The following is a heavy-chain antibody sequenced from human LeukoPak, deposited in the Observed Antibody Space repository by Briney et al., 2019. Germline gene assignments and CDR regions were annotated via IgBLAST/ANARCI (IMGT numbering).Heavy chain of an antibody. CDR3: ARETYCSSTSCYPGYFDY. CDR1: GFTFSSYS. CDR2: ISSSSSYI. J-gene: IGHJ4*02. V-gene: IGHV3-21*01. Sequence: PGGSLRLSCAASGFTFSSYSMNWVRQAPGKGLEWVSSISSSSSYIYYADSVKGRFTISRDNAKNSLYLQMNSLRAEDTAVYYCARETYCSSTSCYPGYFDYWGQGTLVTVSS. D-gene: IGHD2-2*01.